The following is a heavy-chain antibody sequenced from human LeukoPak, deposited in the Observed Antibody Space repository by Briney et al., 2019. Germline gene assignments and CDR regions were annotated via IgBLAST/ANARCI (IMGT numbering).Heavy chain of an antibody. V-gene: IGHV4-39*01. D-gene: IGHD2-2*01. Sequence: PSETLSLTCTVSGGSISSSSYYWGWIRQPPGKGLEWIGSIYYSGSTYYNPSLKSRVTISVDTSKNQFSLKLSSVTAADTAVYYCARQRIVVVPADFDYWGQGTLVTVSS. CDR3: ARQRIVVVPADFDY. J-gene: IGHJ4*02. CDR2: IYYSGST. CDR1: GGSISSSSYY.